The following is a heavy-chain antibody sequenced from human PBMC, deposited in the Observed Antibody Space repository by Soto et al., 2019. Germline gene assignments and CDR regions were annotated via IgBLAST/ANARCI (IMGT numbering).Heavy chain of an antibody. Sequence: GASVKVSCKASGGTFSSYAISWVRQAPGQGLEWMGRIIPSCGTANYAQKFQGRVTMTRDESTSTVYMELSSLRSEDTAVYYCARVVRELTDYYYYYGMDVWGQGTTVTVSS. V-gene: IGHV1-69*05. CDR3: ARVVRELTDYYYYYGMDV. CDR1: GGTFSSYA. J-gene: IGHJ6*02. D-gene: IGHD1-26*01. CDR2: IIPSCGTA.